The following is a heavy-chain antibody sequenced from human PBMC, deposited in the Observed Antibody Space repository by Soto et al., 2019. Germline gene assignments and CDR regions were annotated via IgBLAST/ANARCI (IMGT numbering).Heavy chain of an antibody. CDR1: GDSVSSNSAA. D-gene: IGHD6-19*01. CDR3: ARDATGHDIAVAGDNWFDP. V-gene: IGHV6-1*01. J-gene: IGHJ5*02. CDR2: TYYRSKWYN. Sequence: QVQLQQSGPGLVKPSQTLSLTCAISGDSVSSNSAAWNWIRQSPSRGLEWLGRTYYRSKWYNDYAVSVKSRITINPDTSKNQFSLQLNSVTPEDTAVYYCARDATGHDIAVAGDNWFDPWGQGTLVTVSS.